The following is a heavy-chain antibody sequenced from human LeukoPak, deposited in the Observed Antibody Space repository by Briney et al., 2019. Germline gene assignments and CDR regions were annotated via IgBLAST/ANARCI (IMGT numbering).Heavy chain of an antibody. J-gene: IGHJ4*02. V-gene: IGHV3-23*01. CDR1: GVTFSDYY. CDR3: AREFITMRVVVIEPPGY. Sequence: GGSLRLSCAASGVTFSDYYMSWIRQAPGKGLEWVSAISGSGGSTYYADSVKGRFTISRDNSKNTLYLQMNSLRAEDTAVYYCAREFITMRVVVIEPPGYWGQGTLVIVSS. CDR2: ISGSGGST. D-gene: IGHD3-22*01.